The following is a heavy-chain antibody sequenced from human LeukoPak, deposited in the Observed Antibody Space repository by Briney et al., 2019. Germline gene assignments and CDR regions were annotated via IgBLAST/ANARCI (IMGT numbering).Heavy chain of an antibody. CDR3: ATFPRSAVTTNWFDP. CDR2: FDPEDGET. CDR1: GYTLTELS. D-gene: IGHD4-11*01. Sequence: GASVKVSCKVSGYTLTELSMHWVRQAPGKGLEWMGGFDPEDGETIYAQKFQGRVTITEDTSTDTAYMELSSLRSEDTAVYYCATFPRSAVTTNWFDPWGQGTLVTVSS. J-gene: IGHJ5*02. V-gene: IGHV1-24*01.